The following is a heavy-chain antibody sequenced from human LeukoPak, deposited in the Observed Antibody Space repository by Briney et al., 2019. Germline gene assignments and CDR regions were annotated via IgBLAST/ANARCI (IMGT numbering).Heavy chain of an antibody. CDR1: GFTFSSSA. V-gene: IGHV3-7*01. J-gene: IGHJ4*02. D-gene: IGHD5-18*01. Sequence: PGESLRLSCVASGFTFSSSAMSWVRQAPGKGLEWVANIKQDGSEKYYPDSVKGRFTISRDNAKNSVFLQMNSPRAEDTAVYYCARVSTGYGYEDWYWGQGTLVTVSS. CDR3: ARVSTGYGYEDWY. CDR2: IKQDGSEK.